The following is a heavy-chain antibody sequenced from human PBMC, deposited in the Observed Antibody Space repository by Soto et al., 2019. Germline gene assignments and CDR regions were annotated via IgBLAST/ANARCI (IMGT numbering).Heavy chain of an antibody. D-gene: IGHD1-1*01. V-gene: IGHV4-30-4*01. J-gene: IGHJ4*02. CDR2: IYFSGST. CDR3: ARRKIQLWPFDS. CDR1: GGSISNGDYY. Sequence: PSETLSLTCTVSGGSISNGDYYWTWIRQPPKKGLEWIGNIYFSGSTYYSPSLKNRLNISLDTSNNQFSLRLSSVTAADTAIYYCARRKIQLWPFDSWGQGTLVTVSS.